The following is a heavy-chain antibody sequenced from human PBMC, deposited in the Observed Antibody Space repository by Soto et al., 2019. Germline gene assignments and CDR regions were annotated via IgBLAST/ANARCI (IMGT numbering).Heavy chain of an antibody. CDR1: DASISGSSHY. V-gene: IGHV4-39*01. CDR3: ARQGECASTSCYGL. Sequence: QVQLQESGPGLVKPSETLSLTCTVSDASISGSSHYWGWIRQPPGKGLEWIANVFSDGTAYYSPSRISRVVVSVGTSRNQISLRLRSLTTADTALYYCARQGECASTSCYGLWGQGTLVTVSS. CDR2: VFSDGTA. D-gene: IGHD2-2*01. J-gene: IGHJ4*02.